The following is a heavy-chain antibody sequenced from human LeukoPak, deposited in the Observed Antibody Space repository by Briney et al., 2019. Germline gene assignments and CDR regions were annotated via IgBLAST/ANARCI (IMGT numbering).Heavy chain of an antibody. J-gene: IGHJ4*02. CDR2: INYSGNT. CDR3: ARHPPARLYYDYVWGSYRYQHEQEPFDY. Sequence: SETLSLTCTVSGYSISSGYYWGWIRQPPGKGLEWIGNINYSGNTYYKPSLKSRVTISVDTSKNQFSLKLSSVTAADTAVYYCARHPPARLYYDYVWGSYRYQHEQEPFDYWGQGTLVTVSS. D-gene: IGHD3-16*02. CDR1: GYSISSGYY. V-gene: IGHV4-38-2*02.